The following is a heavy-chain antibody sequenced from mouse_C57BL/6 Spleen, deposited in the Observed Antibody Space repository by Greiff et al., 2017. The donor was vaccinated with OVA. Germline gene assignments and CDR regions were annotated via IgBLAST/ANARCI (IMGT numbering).Heavy chain of an antibody. CDR2: IYPSDSET. Sequence: QVQLQQPGAELVRPGSSVKLSCKASGYTFTSYWMDWVKPRPGQGLEWIGNIYPSDSETHYNQKFKDKATLTVDKSSSTAYLQLSSLTSEDSAVYYCASSSGYVPFAYWGQGTLVTVAA. CDR3: ASSSGYVPFAY. D-gene: IGHD3-2*02. CDR1: GYTFTSYW. V-gene: IGHV1-61*01. J-gene: IGHJ3*01.